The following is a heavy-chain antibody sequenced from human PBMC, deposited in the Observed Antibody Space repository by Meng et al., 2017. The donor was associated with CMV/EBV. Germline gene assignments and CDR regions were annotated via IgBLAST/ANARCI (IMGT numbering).Heavy chain of an antibody. D-gene: IGHD2-2*01. V-gene: IGHV1-69*05. Sequence: SVKVSCKASGGTFSSYAISWVRQAPGQGLEWMGGIIPIFGTANYAQKFQGRVTITTDESTSTAYMELSSLRSDDTAVYYCARVLGYCSSTSCSPFDYWGQGTLVTVSS. CDR3: ARVLGYCSSTSCSPFDY. CDR1: GGTFSSYA. J-gene: IGHJ4*02. CDR2: IIPIFGTA.